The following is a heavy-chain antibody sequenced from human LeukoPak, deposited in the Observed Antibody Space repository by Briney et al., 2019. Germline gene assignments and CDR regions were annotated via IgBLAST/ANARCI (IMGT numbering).Heavy chain of an antibody. CDR2: ISSNGGST. J-gene: IGHJ6*03. V-gene: IGHV3-64*01. CDR1: GFTFSSYA. Sequence: GGSLKLSCAASGFTFSSYAMHWVRQAPGKGLEYVSAISSNGGSTYYANSVKGRFTISRDNSKNTLYLQMGSLRAEDMAVYYCARDYRYCSSTSCYVGTMDVWGKGATVTVSS. CDR3: ARDYRYCSSTSCYVGTMDV. D-gene: IGHD2-2*01.